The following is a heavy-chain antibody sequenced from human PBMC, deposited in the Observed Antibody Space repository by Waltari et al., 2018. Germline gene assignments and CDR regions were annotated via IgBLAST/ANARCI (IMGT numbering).Heavy chain of an antibody. CDR1: GFTFDDHG. Sequence: EVQLVESGGSVVWPGGSLRLSCAASGFTFDDHGMSWVRQVPGKGLEWVSGINWSGDITEYADSVKGRFTISRDNAKKVLYLQMNSLRAEDTALYHCATHCSSISCFSSSYGMDVWGQGTTVTVS. D-gene: IGHD2-2*01. V-gene: IGHV3-20*01. CDR2: INWSGDIT. CDR3: ATHCSSISCFSSSYGMDV. J-gene: IGHJ6*02.